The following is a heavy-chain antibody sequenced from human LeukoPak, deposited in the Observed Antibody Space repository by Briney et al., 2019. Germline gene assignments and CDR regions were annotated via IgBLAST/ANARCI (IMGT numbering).Heavy chain of an antibody. CDR1: GFTFSSHG. D-gene: IGHD3-22*01. J-gene: IGHJ3*02. CDR3: AKDPAAGGYYYGAFDI. Sequence: GGSLRLSCAASGFTFSSHGMHWVRQAPGKGLEWVAVISYDGNNKYYADSVKGRFTISRDNSKNTLYLQMNSLRAEDTAVYYCAKDPAAGGYYYGAFDIWGQGTMVTVSS. V-gene: IGHV3-30*18. CDR2: ISYDGNNK.